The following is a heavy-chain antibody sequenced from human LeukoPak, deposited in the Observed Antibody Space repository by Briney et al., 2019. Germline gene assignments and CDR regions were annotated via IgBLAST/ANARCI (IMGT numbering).Heavy chain of an antibody. Sequence: GRSLRLSCAASGFTFDDYAMHWVRQAPGKGLEWVSGINWNSGSIGYADSVKGRFTISRDNAKNSLYLQMNSLRAEDTALYYCAKVQGYSYGFFDYWGQGTLVTVSS. J-gene: IGHJ4*02. CDR2: INWNSGSI. D-gene: IGHD5-18*01. CDR3: AKVQGYSYGFFDY. CDR1: GFTFDDYA. V-gene: IGHV3-9*01.